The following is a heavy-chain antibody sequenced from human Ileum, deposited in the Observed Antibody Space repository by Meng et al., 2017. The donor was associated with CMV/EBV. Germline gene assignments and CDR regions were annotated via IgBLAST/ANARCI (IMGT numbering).Heavy chain of an antibody. J-gene: IGHJ4*02. CDR1: GGSFTGYY. CDR3: ARGLASGWPDY. D-gene: IGHD3-10*01. CDR2: ITHSGRT. V-gene: IGHV4-34*01. Sequence: VQLQPWGAGLLKPSDTLSLTCAVFGGSFTGYYWSWFRQSPGKGLEWIGEITHSGRTSYNLSLKSRVTISVDMSKYQFSLKLTSVTAADTAIYYCARGLASGWPDYWGQGTLVTVSS.